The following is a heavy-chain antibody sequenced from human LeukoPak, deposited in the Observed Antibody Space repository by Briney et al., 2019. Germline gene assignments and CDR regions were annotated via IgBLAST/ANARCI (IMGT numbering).Heavy chain of an antibody. CDR2: IYYSGST. CDR1: GGSISSYY. V-gene: IGHV4-59*12. D-gene: IGHD3-9*01. Sequence: KPSETLSLTCTVSGGSISSYYWSWIRQPPGKGLEWIGYIYYSGSTNYNPSLKSRVTISVDTSKNQFSLKLNSVTAADTAVYYCARDYDVLTAYPPTQLFDPWGQGTLVTVSS. CDR3: ARDYDVLTAYPPTQLFDP. J-gene: IGHJ5*02.